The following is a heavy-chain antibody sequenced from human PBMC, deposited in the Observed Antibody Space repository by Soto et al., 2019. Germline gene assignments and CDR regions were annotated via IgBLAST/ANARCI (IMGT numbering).Heavy chain of an antibody. D-gene: IGHD5-12*01. J-gene: IGHJ4*02. CDR3: ARQGTGYSGYDGYFDY. CDR1: GGSISSSSYY. V-gene: IGHV4-39*01. Sequence: SETLSLTCTVSGGSISSSSYYWGWIRQPPGKGLEWIGSIYYSGSTYYNPSLKSRITISVDTPKNQFSLKLSSVTAADTAVYYCARQGTGYSGYDGYFDYWGQGTLVTVSS. CDR2: IYYSGST.